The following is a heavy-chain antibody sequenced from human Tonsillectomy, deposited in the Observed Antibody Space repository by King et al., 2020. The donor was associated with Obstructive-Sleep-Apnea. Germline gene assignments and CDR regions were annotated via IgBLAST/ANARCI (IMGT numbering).Heavy chain of an antibody. D-gene: IGHD2-15*01. Sequence: VQLVESGGGLVQPGGSLRLSCAVSGFTVSNNYMSWVRQAPGKGLEWVSLLYSSGTTYYADSVKGRFTVSRDNSKNTLYLQMNSLRAEDTALYYCARETSGPYYYYGMDVWGQGTTVIVS. CDR2: LYSSGTT. CDR1: GFTVSNNY. V-gene: IGHV3-66*01. CDR3: ARETSGPYYYYGMDV. J-gene: IGHJ6*02.